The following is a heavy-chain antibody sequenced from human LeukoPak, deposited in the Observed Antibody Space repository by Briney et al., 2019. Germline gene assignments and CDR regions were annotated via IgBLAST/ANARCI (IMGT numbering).Heavy chain of an antibody. D-gene: IGHD2-2*02. CDR2: ISWNSGSI. CDR1: GFTFDDYA. V-gene: IGHV3-9*01. Sequence: GGSLRLSCAASGFTFDDYAMHWVRQAPGKGLEWVSGISWNSGSIGYADSVKGRFTISRDNSKNTLYLQMNSLRAEDTAVYYCAKVFSGIVVVPAAIDYWGQGTLVTVSS. CDR3: AKVFSGIVVVPAAIDY. J-gene: IGHJ4*02.